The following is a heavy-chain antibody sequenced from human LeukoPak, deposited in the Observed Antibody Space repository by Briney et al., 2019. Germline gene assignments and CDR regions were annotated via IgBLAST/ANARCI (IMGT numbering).Heavy chain of an antibody. Sequence: ASVKVSCKASGYTFTSCDINWVRQATGQGLEWMGWMNPNSGNTGYAQKFQGRVTMTRSTSISTAYMELSSLRSEDTAVYYSARVKQQLGGDYYFDYWGQGTLVTVSS. J-gene: IGHJ4*02. CDR3: ARVKQQLGGDYYFDY. D-gene: IGHD6-13*01. V-gene: IGHV1-8*01. CDR1: GYTFTSCD. CDR2: MNPNSGNT.